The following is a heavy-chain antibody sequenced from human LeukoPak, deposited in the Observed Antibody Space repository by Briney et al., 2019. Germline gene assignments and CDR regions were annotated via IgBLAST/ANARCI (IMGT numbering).Heavy chain of an antibody. V-gene: IGHV5-51*01. CDR2: IYPGDSDT. Sequence: GESLKISCKGSGYSLTSYWIGWVRQMPGKGLEWMGIIYPGDSDTRYSPSFQGQVTISADKSISTAYLQWSSLKASDTAMYYCAIAYCGGDCYVDYYYYGMDVWGQGTTVTVSS. D-gene: IGHD2-21*02. CDR3: AIAYCGGDCYVDYYYYGMDV. CDR1: GYSLTSYW. J-gene: IGHJ6*02.